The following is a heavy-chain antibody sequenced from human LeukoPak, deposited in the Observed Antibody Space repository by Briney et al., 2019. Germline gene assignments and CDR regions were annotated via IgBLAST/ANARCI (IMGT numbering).Heavy chain of an antibody. CDR3: ARRIVERHTIEEDNWFDP. Sequence: SETLSLTCTVSGGYISSYCWSWIRQPPGKGLEWIGSMCFSGSTNYNPSLKSRVTISIDTSKIQFPLKLTSVTAADTAVYYCARRIVERHTIEEDNWFDPWGQGILVTVSS. D-gene: IGHD2-15*01. CDR1: GGYISSYC. J-gene: IGHJ5*02. V-gene: IGHV4-59*08. CDR2: MCFSGST.